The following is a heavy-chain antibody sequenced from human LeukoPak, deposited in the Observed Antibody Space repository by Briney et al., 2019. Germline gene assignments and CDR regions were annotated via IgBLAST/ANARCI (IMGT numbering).Heavy chain of an antibody. J-gene: IGHJ4*02. CDR3: ARVVNRVYFDY. CDR1: GGSISSYY. CDR2: IYYSGST. D-gene: IGHD4-23*01. Sequence: PSETLSLTCTVSGGSISSYYWSWIRQPPGKRLEWIGYIYYSGSTNYNPSLKSRVTISVDTSKNQFSLKLSSVTAADTAVYYCARVVNRVYFDYWGQGTLVTVSS. V-gene: IGHV4-59*01.